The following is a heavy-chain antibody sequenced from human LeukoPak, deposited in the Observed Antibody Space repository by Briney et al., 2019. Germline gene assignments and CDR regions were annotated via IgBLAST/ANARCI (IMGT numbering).Heavy chain of an antibody. V-gene: IGHV4-34*01. CDR3: AGTSRKYSSSSTFDY. CDR2: INHSGST. CDR1: GGSFSGYY. Sequence: SETLSLTCAVYGGSFSGYYWSWIRQPPGKGLEWIGEINHSGSTNYNPSLKSRVTISVDTSKNQFSLKLSSVTAADTAVYYCAGTSRKYSSSSTFDYWGQGTLVTVSS. J-gene: IGHJ4*02. D-gene: IGHD6-6*01.